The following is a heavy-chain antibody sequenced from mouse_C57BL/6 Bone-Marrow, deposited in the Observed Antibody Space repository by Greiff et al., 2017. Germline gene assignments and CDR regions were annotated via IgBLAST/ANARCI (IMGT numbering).Heavy chain of an antibody. V-gene: IGHV5-17*01. J-gene: IGHJ2*01. CDR1: GFTFSDYG. CDR2: ISSGSSTI. CDR3: ACFFFDY. Sequence: EVQLVEPGGGLVKPGGSLKLSCAASGFTFSDYGMHWVRQAPVKGLEWVAYISSGSSTIYYADTVKGRFTISRDNAKNTMFLQMTSLGSEDAAMYYCACFFFDYWGQGTTLTVSS.